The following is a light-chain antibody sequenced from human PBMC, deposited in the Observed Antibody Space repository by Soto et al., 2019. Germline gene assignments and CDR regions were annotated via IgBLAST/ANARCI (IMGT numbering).Light chain of an antibody. J-gene: IGKJ1*01. Sequence: IVLTQSPGTLSLSPGERATLSCRASQSVTSGYLAWYQQKPGQAPRLLIYGASSRPTGIPDRFRGSGSGTDFTLTISRVEPEDFAVYYCHHYDSSPWTFGQGTKVEIK. CDR2: GAS. CDR3: HHYDSSPWT. V-gene: IGKV3-20*01. CDR1: QSVTSGY.